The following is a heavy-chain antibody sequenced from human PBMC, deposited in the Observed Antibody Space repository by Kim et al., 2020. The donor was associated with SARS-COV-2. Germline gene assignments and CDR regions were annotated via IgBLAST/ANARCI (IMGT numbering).Heavy chain of an antibody. D-gene: IGHD2-2*01. CDR3: ARDLVVVPAASGFDY. V-gene: IGHV1-46*01. Sequence: QKFQGRVTITRDTSTSTDYLELSSLRSEDTAVYYCARDLVVVPAASGFDYWGQGTLVTVSS. J-gene: IGHJ4*02.